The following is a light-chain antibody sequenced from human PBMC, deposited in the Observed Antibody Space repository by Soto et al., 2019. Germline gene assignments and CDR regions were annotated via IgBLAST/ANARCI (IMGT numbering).Light chain of an antibody. CDR3: QQRTKWPPVT. J-gene: IGKJ4*01. CDR2: GAS. Sequence: EIVLTQSPATLSLSPGERATLSCRAGQSVSSYLAWYQQKPAQAPRLLIYGASNRATGIPARFSGSGSGTDFTLTISSLEPEDFAVYYCQQRTKWPPVTFGGGTKVEI. V-gene: IGKV3-11*01. CDR1: QSVSSY.